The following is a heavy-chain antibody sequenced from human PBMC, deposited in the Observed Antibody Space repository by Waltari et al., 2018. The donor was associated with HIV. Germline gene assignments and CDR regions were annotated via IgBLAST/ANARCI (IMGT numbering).Heavy chain of an antibody. D-gene: IGHD3-22*01. V-gene: IGHV3-23*01. Sequence: EVQLLESGGDLQQPGGSLRLSCAASGFIFSSYAISWVRQAPGRGLEWVSSINGGTTGTFYAYSVKGRFTISRDSSKNTLYLQMNSLRAEDTAVYYCAKDRSYDSSGYFDYWGEGTLVTVSS. CDR3: AKDRSYDSSGYFDY. J-gene: IGHJ4*02. CDR1: GFIFSSYA. CDR2: INGGTTGT.